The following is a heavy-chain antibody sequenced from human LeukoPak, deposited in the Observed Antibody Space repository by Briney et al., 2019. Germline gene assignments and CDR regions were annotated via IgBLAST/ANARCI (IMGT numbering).Heavy chain of an antibody. D-gene: IGHD3-3*01. CDR2: IYPGDSDT. V-gene: IGHV5-51*01. J-gene: IGHJ3*02. Sequence: GESLKIPCKGSGYSFISYWIGWVRQMPGKGLEWMGIIYPGDSDTRYSPSFQGQVTISADKSISTAYLQWSSLKASDTAMYYCARNFHRSGYYTGAFDIWGQGTMVTVSS. CDR1: GYSFISYW. CDR3: ARNFHRSGYYTGAFDI.